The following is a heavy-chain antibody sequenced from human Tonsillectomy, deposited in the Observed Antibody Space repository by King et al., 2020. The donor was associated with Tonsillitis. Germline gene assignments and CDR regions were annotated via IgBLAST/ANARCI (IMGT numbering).Heavy chain of an antibody. CDR2: IKRKSDGGTT. J-gene: IGHJ4*02. CDR1: GFTFSNAW. CDR3: TTEGTYYYDSSSYYFDY. V-gene: IGHV3-15*01. D-gene: IGHD3-22*01. Sequence: VQLVESGGGLVKPGGSLRLSCAASGFTFSNAWMSWVRQAPGKGLEWVGRIKRKSDGGTTDYAAPVKGRFTISRDDSKNTLYLQMNSLKTEDTAVYYCTTEGTYYYDSSSYYFDYWGQGTLVTVSS.